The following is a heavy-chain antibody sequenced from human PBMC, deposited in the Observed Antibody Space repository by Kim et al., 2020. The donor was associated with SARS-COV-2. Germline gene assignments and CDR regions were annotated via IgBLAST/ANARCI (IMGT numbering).Heavy chain of an antibody. V-gene: IGHV4-39*01. D-gene: IGHD3-9*01. J-gene: IGHJ4*02. Sequence: YNPSLKSRVTISVDTSKNQFSLKLSSVTAADKAVYYCSRLRYVDWLPLDYWGQGTLVTVSS. CDR3: SRLRYVDWLPLDY.